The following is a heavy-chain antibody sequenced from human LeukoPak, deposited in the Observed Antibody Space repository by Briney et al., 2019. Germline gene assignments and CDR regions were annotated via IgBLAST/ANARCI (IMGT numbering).Heavy chain of an antibody. V-gene: IGHV3-23*01. Sequence: GGSLRLSCAASGFTFSSYGMSWVRQAPGKGLEWVSAISGSGGSTYYADSVKGRFTISRDNSKNTLYLQMNSLRAEDTALYFCARDATTEPGTVYMDVWGKGTTVTISS. D-gene: IGHD6-13*01. CDR1: GFTFSSYG. CDR3: ARDATTEPGTVYMDV. J-gene: IGHJ6*03. CDR2: ISGSGGST.